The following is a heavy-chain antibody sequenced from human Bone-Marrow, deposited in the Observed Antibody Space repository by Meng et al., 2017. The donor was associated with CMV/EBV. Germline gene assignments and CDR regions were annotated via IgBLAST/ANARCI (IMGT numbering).Heavy chain of an antibody. V-gene: IGHV3-7*01. Sequence: GGSLRLSCVASGFTFSSYWMGWVRQAPGKGLEWVANIKQDGSEKYYVDSVKGRFTISRDNAKNSLFLQMNSLRAEDTAVYYCARAFVAAAGTRLADYWGQGTLVTVSS. CDR1: GFTFSSYW. CDR2: IKQDGSEK. CDR3: ARAFVAAAGTRLADY. D-gene: IGHD6-13*01. J-gene: IGHJ4*02.